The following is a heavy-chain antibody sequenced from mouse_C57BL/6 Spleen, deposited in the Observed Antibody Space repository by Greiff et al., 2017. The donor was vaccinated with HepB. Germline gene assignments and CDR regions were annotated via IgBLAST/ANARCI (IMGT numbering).Heavy chain of an antibody. CDR2: IWRGGST. V-gene: IGHV2-5*01. D-gene: IGHD2-3*01. CDR3: AKEGGYDGYYAMDY. CDR1: GFSLTSYG. Sequence: VKLVESGPGLVQPSQSLSITCTVSGFSLTSYGVHWVRQSPGKGLEWLGVIWRGGSTDYNAAFMSRLSITKDNSKSQVFFKMNSLQADDTAIYYCAKEGGYDGYYAMDYWGQGTSVTVSS. J-gene: IGHJ4*01.